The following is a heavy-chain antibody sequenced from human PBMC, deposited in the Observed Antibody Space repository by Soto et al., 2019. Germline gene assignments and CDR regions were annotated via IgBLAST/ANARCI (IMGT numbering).Heavy chain of an antibody. V-gene: IGHV2-5*01. CDR2: IYWNDDK. J-gene: IGHJ4*02. D-gene: IGHD5-12*01. Sequence: SGPTLVNPTQTLTLTCTFSGFSLSTSGVGVGWIRQPPGKTLDWLALIYWNDDKRYSPSLKSRLTITKDTSTNQVVLTMTNMDPVDTATYYCADRQSDGYRLKLDYWGQGTLVTVSS. CDR3: ADRQSDGYRLKLDY. CDR1: GFSLSTSGVG.